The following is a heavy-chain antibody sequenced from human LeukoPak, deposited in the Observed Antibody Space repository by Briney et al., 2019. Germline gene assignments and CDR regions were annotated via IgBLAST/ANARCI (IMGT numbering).Heavy chain of an antibody. Sequence: GASVTVSCKASGYTFTGYYMHWVRQAPGQGLEWMGWINPKSGGTNYAQKFQGRVTMTRDTSISTAYMELSRLRSDDTAVYYCARSGSGPRAFDIWGQGTMVTVSS. V-gene: IGHV1-2*02. CDR1: GYTFTGYY. CDR3: ARSGSGPRAFDI. J-gene: IGHJ3*02. D-gene: IGHD3-10*01. CDR2: INPKSGGT.